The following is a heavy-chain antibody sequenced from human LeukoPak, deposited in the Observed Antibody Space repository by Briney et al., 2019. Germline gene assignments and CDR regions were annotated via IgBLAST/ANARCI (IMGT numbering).Heavy chain of an antibody. Sequence: PGGSLRLSCVASGFTVSSNYMSWVRQGPGKGLEWVSVIYSGGSTYYADSVKGRFTISRDNSKNTLYLQMNSLRAEDTAVYYCAKDYYDSSGYYSGDYWGQGTLVTVSS. CDR2: IYSGGST. CDR3: AKDYYDSSGYYSGDY. J-gene: IGHJ4*02. CDR1: GFTVSSNY. V-gene: IGHV3-66*01. D-gene: IGHD3-22*01.